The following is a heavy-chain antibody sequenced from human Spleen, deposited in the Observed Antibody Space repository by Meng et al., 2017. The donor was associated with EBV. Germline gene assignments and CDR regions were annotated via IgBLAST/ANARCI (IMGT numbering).Heavy chain of an antibody. V-gene: IGHV3-74*01. CDR1: GITFSNSW. J-gene: IGHJ4*02. CDR3: ASEAPRPNLRAY. CDR2: ISSDGSRI. Sequence: EAQLVESGGGLVQPGGSLRLSCAASGITFSNSWMHWVRQAPGKGLVWVSYISSDGSRIDYADSVKGRFSISRDNAKNTVYLQMNSLRAEDTAVYFCASEAPRPNLRAYWGQGSLVTVSS.